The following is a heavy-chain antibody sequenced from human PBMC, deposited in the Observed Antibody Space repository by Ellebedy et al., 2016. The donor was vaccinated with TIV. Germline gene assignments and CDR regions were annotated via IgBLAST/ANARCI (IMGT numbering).Heavy chain of an antibody. CDR3: ARGPLRYFDWLSRSDY. D-gene: IGHD3-9*01. CDR1: GFTFSSYA. CDR2: ISYDGCNK. V-gene: IGHV3-30*01. J-gene: IGHJ4*02. Sequence: PGGSLRLSCAASGFTFSSYAMHWVRQAPGKGLEWVAVISYDGCNKYYADSVKGRFTISRDNSKNTLYLQMNSLRAEDTAVYHCARGPLRYFDWLSRSDYWGQGTLVTVSS.